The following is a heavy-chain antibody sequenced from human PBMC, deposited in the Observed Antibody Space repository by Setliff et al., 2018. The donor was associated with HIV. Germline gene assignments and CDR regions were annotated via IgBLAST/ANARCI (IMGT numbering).Heavy chain of an antibody. CDR1: GGSFSSYY. V-gene: IGHV4-34*01. J-gene: IGHJ6*03. CDR3: ARGRNFWSDYYHYYYMDV. D-gene: IGHD3-3*01. Sequence: SETLSLTCTVYGGSFSSYYWSWIRQPPGKGLEWIGEINHSGSTNYNPSLKSRVIISVDTSKNQFSLKLSSVTAADTAVYYCARGRNFWSDYYHYYYMDVWGKGTMVTVSS. CDR2: INHSGST.